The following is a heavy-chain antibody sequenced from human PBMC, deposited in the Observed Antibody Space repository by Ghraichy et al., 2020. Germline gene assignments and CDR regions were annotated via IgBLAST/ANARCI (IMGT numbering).Heavy chain of an antibody. V-gene: IGHV1-2*02. CDR1: GYPFPGYY. J-gene: IGHJ5*02. Sequence: ASVKVSCKASGYPFPGYYMHWVRQAPGQGLEWMGWINPNSGGTNYAQKFQGRVTMTRDTSISTAYLELSRLRSDDTAVYYCAREGAHYYGDYDVANWFDPWGQATLVTVSS. CDR2: INPNSGGT. CDR3: AREGAHYYGDYDVANWFDP. D-gene: IGHD4-17*01.